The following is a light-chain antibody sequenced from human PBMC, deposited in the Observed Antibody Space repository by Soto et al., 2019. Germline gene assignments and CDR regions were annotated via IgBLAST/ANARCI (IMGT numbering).Light chain of an antibody. Sequence: ETVMTHSPATLSVSPCESATLSFRASQSVSSALAWYQQKPGLPPRLLIYDASTRATGIPARFSGSGSGTDFTLTISSLQSQDFAVYYCQQYNKWPRTFGQGTKVDI. CDR2: DAS. J-gene: IGKJ1*01. CDR3: QQYNKWPRT. V-gene: IGKV3-15*01. CDR1: QSVSSA.